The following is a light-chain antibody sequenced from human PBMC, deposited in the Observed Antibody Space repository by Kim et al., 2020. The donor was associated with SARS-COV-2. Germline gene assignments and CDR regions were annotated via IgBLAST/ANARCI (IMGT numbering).Light chain of an antibody. CDR1: QSVGNS. V-gene: IGKV3-11*01. Sequence: SLSPGERATLSGRASQSVGNSLAWFQQKPAHAPRLLIFETSNRATGIPARFSGSGSGTAFTLTISSLEPEDFAVYYCQQRYNWPLTFGGGTKVEI. CDR2: ETS. J-gene: IGKJ4*01. CDR3: QQRYNWPLT.